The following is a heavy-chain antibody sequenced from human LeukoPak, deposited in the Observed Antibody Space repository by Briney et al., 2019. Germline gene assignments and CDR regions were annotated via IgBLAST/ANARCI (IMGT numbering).Heavy chain of an antibody. CDR2: IRYDGSNK. CDR3: AKDQIAEADY. J-gene: IGHJ4*02. V-gene: IGHV3-30*02. Sequence: GGSLRLSCAASGFTFSSYGMHWVRQAPGKGLEWVAFIRYDGSNKYYADSVKGRFTISRDNSKNTLYLQMNSLRAEDTAVYYCAKDQIAEADYWARGPWSPSPQ. D-gene: IGHD6-13*01. CDR1: GFTFSSYG.